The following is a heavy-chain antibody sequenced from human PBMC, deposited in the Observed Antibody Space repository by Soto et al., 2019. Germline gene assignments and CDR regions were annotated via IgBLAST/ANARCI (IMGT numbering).Heavy chain of an antibody. Sequence: ASVKVSCKGSGQTFTISLMHWLRQAPRQGLEWMGIINPSGGSTSYAQKFQGRVTMTRDTSTSTVYMELSSLRSEDTAVYYCARGEGALSSYYYYGMDVWGQGTTVSVSS. V-gene: IGHV1-46*01. D-gene: IGHD1-26*01. CDR3: ARGEGALSSYYYYGMDV. J-gene: IGHJ6*02. CDR2: INPSGGST. CDR1: GQTFTISL.